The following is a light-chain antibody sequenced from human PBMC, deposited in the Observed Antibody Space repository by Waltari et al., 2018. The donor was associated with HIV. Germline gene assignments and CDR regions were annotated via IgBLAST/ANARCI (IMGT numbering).Light chain of an antibody. J-gene: IGLJ1*01. Sequence: DLSQPASVSVSPGQTATVTCSGDKLGNRFVCWYRQKAGQSPELIIYQDSRRPSGIPDRFSGSTSGNKATLTIRGTQSIDEGDYYCQAWDSNTFVFGSGTRVTVL. V-gene: IGLV3-1*01. CDR3: QAWDSNTFV. CDR2: QDS. CDR1: KLGNRF.